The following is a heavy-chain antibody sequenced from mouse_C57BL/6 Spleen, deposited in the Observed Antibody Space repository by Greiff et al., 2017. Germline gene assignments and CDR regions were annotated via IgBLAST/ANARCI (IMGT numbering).Heavy chain of an antibody. J-gene: IGHJ4*01. CDR1: GYTFTSYW. CDR2: IYPSDSET. CDR3: ARGGPFYAMDY. D-gene: IGHD3-3*01. Sequence: QVQLQQPGAELVRPGSSVKLSCKASGYTFTSYWMDWVKQRPGQGLEWIGNIYPSDSETHYNQKFKDKATLTVDKSSSTAYMQLSSLTSEDPAVYYCARGGPFYAMDYWGQGTSVTVSS. V-gene: IGHV1-61*01.